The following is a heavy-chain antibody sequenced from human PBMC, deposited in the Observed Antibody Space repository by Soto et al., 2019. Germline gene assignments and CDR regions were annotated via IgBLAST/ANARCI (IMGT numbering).Heavy chain of an antibody. Sequence: ASVNVSCKSSGYTFTSYYIHWVRQAPGQGLEWMGIINPSGGSTSYAQKFQGRVTMTRDTSTSTVYMELSSLRSEDTAVYYCARVFRYYYDSSGSYTAFDIWGQGTMVTVSS. J-gene: IGHJ3*02. CDR3: ARVFRYYYDSSGSYTAFDI. D-gene: IGHD3-22*01. CDR2: INPSGGST. CDR1: GYTFTSYY. V-gene: IGHV1-46*01.